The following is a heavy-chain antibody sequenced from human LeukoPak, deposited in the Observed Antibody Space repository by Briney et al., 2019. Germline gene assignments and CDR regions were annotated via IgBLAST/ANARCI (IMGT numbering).Heavy chain of an antibody. J-gene: IGHJ4*02. Sequence: SQTLSLTCAISGDSVSSNSAAWNWIKQSPSRGLEWLGRTYYRSKWYTYYAVSVKSRITINPDTPKNQFSLQLYSVTPDDTAVYYCARGYSGYLVHWGQGTLVTVSS. CDR3: ARGYSGYLVH. CDR2: TYYRSKWYT. CDR1: GDSVSSNSAA. D-gene: IGHD5-12*01. V-gene: IGHV6-1*01.